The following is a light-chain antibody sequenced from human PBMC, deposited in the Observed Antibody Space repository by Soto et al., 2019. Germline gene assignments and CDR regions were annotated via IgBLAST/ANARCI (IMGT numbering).Light chain of an antibody. CDR3: QQSYDILWT. J-gene: IGKJ1*01. V-gene: IGKV1-39*01. Sequence: DIQMTQSPSSLSAFVGDRVTITCRASQSISGYLNWYQQKPGKAPKLLIYDASSLQSGVPSRFSGSGSGTDFTLTISSLQPEDFGTYFCQQSYDILWTFGQGTKVEIK. CDR2: DAS. CDR1: QSISGY.